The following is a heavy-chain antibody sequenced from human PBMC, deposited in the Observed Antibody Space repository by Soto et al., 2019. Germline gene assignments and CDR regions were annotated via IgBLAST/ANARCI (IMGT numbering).Heavy chain of an antibody. CDR3: ARRSSGWYFDY. V-gene: IGHV3-23*01. CDR2: ISGSGGST. CDR1: GFTFSSYA. D-gene: IGHD6-19*01. J-gene: IGHJ4*02. Sequence: EVQLLESGGGLVQPGGSLRLSCAASGFTFSSYAMSWVRQAPGKGLEWVSAISGSGGSTYYADSVKGRFTFTRDTSKNTLYLQVNSLRAEDTAVYYCARRSSGWYFDYWGRGTLVTVSP.